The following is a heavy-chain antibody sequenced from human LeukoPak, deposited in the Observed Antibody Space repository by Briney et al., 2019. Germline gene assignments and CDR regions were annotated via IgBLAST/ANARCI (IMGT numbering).Heavy chain of an antibody. CDR3: ARVYYYGSGSYAYYFDY. J-gene: IGHJ4*02. V-gene: IGHV4-4*07. CDR2: IYTSGST. Sequence: SETLSLTCTVSGGFISSYYWSWIRQPAGKGLEWIGRIYTSGSTNYNPSLKSRVTMSVDTSKNQFSLKLSSVTAADTAVYYCARVYYYGSGSYAYYFDYWGQGTLVTVSS. D-gene: IGHD3-10*01. CDR1: GGFISSYY.